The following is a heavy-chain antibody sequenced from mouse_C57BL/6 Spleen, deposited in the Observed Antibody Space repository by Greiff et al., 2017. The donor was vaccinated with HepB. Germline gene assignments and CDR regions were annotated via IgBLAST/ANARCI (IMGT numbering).Heavy chain of an antibody. D-gene: IGHD2-4*01. Sequence: QVHVKQSGAELVKPGASVKISCKASGYAFSSYWMNWVKQRPGKGLEWIGQIYPGDGDTNYNGKFKGKATLTADKSSSTAYMQLSSLTSEDSAVYFWERWDDYDRGSGSYFDYWGQGTTLTVSS. CDR3: ERWDDYDRGSGSYFDY. V-gene: IGHV1-80*01. CDR1: GYAFSSYW. J-gene: IGHJ2*01. CDR2: IYPGDGDT.